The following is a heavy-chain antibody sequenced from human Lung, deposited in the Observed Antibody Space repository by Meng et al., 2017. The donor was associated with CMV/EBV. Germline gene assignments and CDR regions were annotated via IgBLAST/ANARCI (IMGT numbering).Heavy chain of an antibody. V-gene: IGHV3-11*05. CDR1: EFTFSYYY. CDR2: ITGSGTYT. Sequence: ASLVEVWDGFVKSGGALGLSYAAPEFTFSYYYMSWIRQAPGKGLEWVSYITGSGTYTDYADSVRGRFTISRDNAKNSLYLQMNSLRADDTAVYYCARDTYDILNAKGLDYWGQGTLVTVSS. J-gene: IGHJ4*02. CDR3: ARDTYDILNAKGLDY. D-gene: IGHD3-9*01.